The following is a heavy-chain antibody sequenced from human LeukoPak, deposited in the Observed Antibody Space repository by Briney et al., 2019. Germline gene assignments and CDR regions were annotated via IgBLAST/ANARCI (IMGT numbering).Heavy chain of an antibody. V-gene: IGHV3-43*02. CDR1: GFTFHIYS. J-gene: IGHJ4*02. Sequence: VGCLRLSRAAPGFTFHIYSLHWGRQAPPKGLERVSLTSGDGITTYFPDAVRGRFTISRDNSKSSLVLQMNSLRTEDTALYYCARDHVYGGADYWGQGTLVTVSS. D-gene: IGHD5/OR15-5a*01. CDR2: TSGDGITT. CDR3: ARDHVYGGADY.